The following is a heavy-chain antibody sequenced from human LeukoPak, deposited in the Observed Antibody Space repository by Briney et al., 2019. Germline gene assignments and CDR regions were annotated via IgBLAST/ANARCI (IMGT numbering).Heavy chain of an antibody. CDR3: ARIGRPAAFDI. J-gene: IGHJ3*02. D-gene: IGHD6-6*01. Sequence: GGSLRLSCAASGFTFSDYYMSWIRQPPGKGLDWVSYITSSGSTIYYADSMKGRFTISRDNAKHSLFLQLDSLRAEDTAVYYCARIGRPAAFDIWGQGTLVIVSS. V-gene: IGHV3-11*01. CDR1: GFTFSDYY. CDR2: ITSSGSTI.